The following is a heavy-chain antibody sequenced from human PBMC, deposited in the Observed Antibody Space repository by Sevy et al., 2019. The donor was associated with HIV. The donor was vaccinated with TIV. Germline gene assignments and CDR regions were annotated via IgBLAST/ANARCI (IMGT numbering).Heavy chain of an antibody. CDR2: IRSKADSYAT. CDR1: GFTFSGSA. V-gene: IGHV3-73*01. CDR3: TRVCGGSGYSNYAFDI. D-gene: IGHD2-15*01. J-gene: IGHJ3*02. Sequence: GGSLRLSCAASGFTFSGSAMHWVRQASGKGLEWVCRIRSKADSYATAYAASVKGRFTISKEDSKNTAYLQMNSLKTEDTAVYYCTRVCGGSGYSNYAFDIWGQGTMVTVSS.